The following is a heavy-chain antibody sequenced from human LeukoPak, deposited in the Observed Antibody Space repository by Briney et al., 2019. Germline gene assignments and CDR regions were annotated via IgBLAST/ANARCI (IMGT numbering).Heavy chain of an antibody. CDR2: IYYSGST. Sequence: SETLSLTCTVSGGSISSSSYYWGWIRQPPGTGLEWIGSIYYSGSTYYNPSLKSRVTISVDTSKNQFSLKLSSVTAADTAVYYCARWTPYCGGDCYSHSNDYWGQGTLVTVSS. J-gene: IGHJ4*02. D-gene: IGHD2-21*02. V-gene: IGHV4-39*01. CDR3: ARWTPYCGGDCYSHSNDY. CDR1: GGSISSSSYY.